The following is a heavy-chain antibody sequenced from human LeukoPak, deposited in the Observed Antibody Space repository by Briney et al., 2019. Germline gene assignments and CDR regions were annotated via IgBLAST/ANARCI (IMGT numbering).Heavy chain of an antibody. J-gene: IGHJ4*02. V-gene: IGHV3-23*01. CDR2: FTGGDAIT. CDR3: AKGSTNWGYYFDY. Sequence: GGSLRLSCAASGFPFSSHALAWVRQAPGKGLEWVSSFTGGDAITYYADSVKGRFTISRDDSQNTVFLQMNSLRPDDTGVYYCAKGSTNWGYYFDYWGQGALVTVSS. CDR1: GFPFSSHA. D-gene: IGHD7-27*01.